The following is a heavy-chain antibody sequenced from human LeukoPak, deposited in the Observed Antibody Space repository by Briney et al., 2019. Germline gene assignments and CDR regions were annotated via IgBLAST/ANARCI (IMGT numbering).Heavy chain of an antibody. CDR2: INWNGGST. CDR3: ARDEYSSSSSDY. Sequence: GGSLGLSCAASGFTFDDYGMSWVRQAPGKGLEWVSGINWNGGSTGYADSVKGRFTISRDNAKNSLYLQMNSLRAEDTALYYCARDEYSSSSSDYWGQGTLVTVSS. J-gene: IGHJ4*02. V-gene: IGHV3-20*04. CDR1: GFTFDDYG. D-gene: IGHD6-6*01.